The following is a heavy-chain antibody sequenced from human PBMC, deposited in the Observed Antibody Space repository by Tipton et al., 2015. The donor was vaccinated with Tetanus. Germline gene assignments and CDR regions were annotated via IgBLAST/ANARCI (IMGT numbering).Heavy chain of an antibody. CDR1: GYTFTSYY. V-gene: IGHV1-46*01. D-gene: IGHD5-12*01. J-gene: IGHJ6*02. CDR3: ARDGSGYDWGSDYYYGMDV. Sequence: QMQLVQSGAEVKKPGASVKVSCKASGYTFTSYYMHWVRQDPGQGLEWMGIINPSGGSTSYAQKFQGRVTMTSDTSTSTVYMELSSLRSEDTAVYYCARDGSGYDWGSDYYYGMDVWGQGTTVTVSS. CDR2: INPSGGST.